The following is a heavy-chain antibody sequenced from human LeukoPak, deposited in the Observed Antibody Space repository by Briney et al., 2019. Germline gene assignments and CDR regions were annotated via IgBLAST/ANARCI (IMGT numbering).Heavy chain of an antibody. CDR2: ISYDGSNK. J-gene: IGHJ4*02. CDR1: GFTFSSYA. CDR3: AREPGGWYERSFGY. Sequence: PGRSLRLSCAASGFTFSSYAMHWVRQAPGKGLEWVAVISYDGSNKYYADSVKGRFTISRDNSKNTLYLQMNSLRAEDTAVYYCAREPGGWYERSFGYWGQGTLVTVSS. D-gene: IGHD6-19*01. V-gene: IGHV3-30-3*01.